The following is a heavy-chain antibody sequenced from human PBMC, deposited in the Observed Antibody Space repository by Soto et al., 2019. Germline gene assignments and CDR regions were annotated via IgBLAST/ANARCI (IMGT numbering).Heavy chain of an antibody. J-gene: IGHJ5*02. Sequence: ASETLSLTCTVSGGSISSSSYYWGWIRQPPGKGLEWIGSIYYSGSTYYNPSLKSRVTISVDTSKNQFSLKLSSVTAADTAVYYCARGRYYDFWSGYFGRNWFDPWGQGTLVTVSS. CDR3: ARGRYYDFWSGYFGRNWFDP. V-gene: IGHV4-39*01. CDR2: IYYSGST. D-gene: IGHD3-3*01. CDR1: GGSISSSSYY.